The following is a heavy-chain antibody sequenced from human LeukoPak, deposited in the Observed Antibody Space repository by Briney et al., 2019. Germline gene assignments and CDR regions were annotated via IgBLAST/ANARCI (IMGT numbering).Heavy chain of an antibody. CDR2: IIPILGIA. V-gene: IGHV1-69*04. Sequence: ASVKVSCKASGGTFSSYAISWVRQAPGQGLEWMGRIIPILGIANYAQKFQGRVTITADNSTSTAYMELSSLRSEDTAVYYCATADSGYYLNWFDPWGQGTLVTVSS. D-gene: IGHD3-22*01. J-gene: IGHJ5*02. CDR1: GGTFSSYA. CDR3: ATADSGYYLNWFDP.